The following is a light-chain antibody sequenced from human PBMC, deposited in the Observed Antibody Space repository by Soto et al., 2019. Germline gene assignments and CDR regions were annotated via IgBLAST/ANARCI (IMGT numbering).Light chain of an antibody. Sequence: QSALTQPASVSGSPGQSITISCTGTSSDVGSYNLVSWYQQHPGKAPKLMIYEGSKRPSGVSNRFSGSKSGNTASLTISGLQAEDEADYYCCSSTTSSTLFGGGTKL. CDR2: EGS. CDR3: CSSTTSSTL. V-gene: IGLV2-23*01. CDR1: SSDVGSYNL. J-gene: IGLJ2*01.